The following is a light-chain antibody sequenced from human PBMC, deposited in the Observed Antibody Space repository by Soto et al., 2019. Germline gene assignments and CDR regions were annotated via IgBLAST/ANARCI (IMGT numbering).Light chain of an antibody. J-gene: IGKJ2*01. CDR1: QSISSSA. Sequence: DIVLTQSPGTLSLSPGERVILSCRTSQSISSSALAWYQQKPGQAPSLLIYGSSRRATGIPDRFSGSGSGTDFTRTISSLEPEDFAVEFCQQYVTSPYTFGQGTKLESK. V-gene: IGKV3-20*01. CDR3: QQYVTSPYT. CDR2: GSS.